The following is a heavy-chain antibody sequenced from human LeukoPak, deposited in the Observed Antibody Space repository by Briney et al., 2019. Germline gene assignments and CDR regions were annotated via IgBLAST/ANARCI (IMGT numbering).Heavy chain of an antibody. D-gene: IGHD1-1*01. J-gene: IGHJ4*02. CDR1: GFSFSSHA. CDR3: ANEVRPNDY. Sequence: PGGSLRLSCAASGFSFSSHAMCWVRQAPGKGLEWVSSIDISGGSTYYADSVQGRFTISRDNSKNTLYLQMNSLRAEDTALYYCANEVRPNDYWGQGTLVTVPS. V-gene: IGHV3-23*01. CDR2: IDISGGST.